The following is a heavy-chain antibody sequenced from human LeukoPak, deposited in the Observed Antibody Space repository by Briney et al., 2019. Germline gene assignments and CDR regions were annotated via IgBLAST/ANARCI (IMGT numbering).Heavy chain of an antibody. D-gene: IGHD3-22*01. V-gene: IGHV3-23*01. Sequence: GGSLRLSCAASGFTFSSYAMSWVRQAPGKGLEWVSAISGSGGSTYYADSVKGRFTISRDNSKNTLYLQMNSLRAEDTAVYYCARVYRDYYDSSGLDYWGQGTLVTVSS. CDR1: GFTFSSYA. CDR3: ARVYRDYYDSSGLDY. CDR2: ISGSGGST. J-gene: IGHJ4*02.